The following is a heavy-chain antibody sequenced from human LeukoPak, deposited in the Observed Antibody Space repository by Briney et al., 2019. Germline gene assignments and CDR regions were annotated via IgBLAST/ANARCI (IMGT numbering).Heavy chain of an antibody. Sequence: GGSLRLSCAASGFTFSSYWMSWVRQAPGKGLELVANIKQDGSEKYYVASVKGRFTISIDNAKNSLYLQMNSLRAEDTAVYYCARVRGYCSSTSCYDSDYFDYWGQGTLVTVSS. CDR2: IKQDGSEK. CDR1: GFTFSSYW. D-gene: IGHD2-2*01. CDR3: ARVRGYCSSTSCYDSDYFDY. V-gene: IGHV3-7*01. J-gene: IGHJ4*02.